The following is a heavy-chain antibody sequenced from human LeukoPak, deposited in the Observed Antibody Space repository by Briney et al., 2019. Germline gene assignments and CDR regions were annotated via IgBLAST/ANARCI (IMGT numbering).Heavy chain of an antibody. Sequence: SETLSLTCTVSGGSISNYYWSWIRQPAGKGLEWIGRIYTSGSTNYNPSLKSRVTISVDTSKNQFSLKLSSVTAADTAVYYCARGTAARGFDPWGQGTLVTVSS. CDR2: IYTSGST. D-gene: IGHD2-2*01. CDR3: ARGTAARGFDP. CDR1: GGSISNYY. V-gene: IGHV4-4*07. J-gene: IGHJ5*02.